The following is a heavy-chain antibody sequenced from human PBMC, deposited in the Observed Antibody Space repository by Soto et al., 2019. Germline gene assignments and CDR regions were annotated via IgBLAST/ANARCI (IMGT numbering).Heavy chain of an antibody. CDR2: IYYSGST. V-gene: IGHV4-59*01. D-gene: IGHD5-18*01. CDR1: GGSISSYY. J-gene: IGHJ5*02. CDR3: ARGGRGYSYGFRGFGFDP. Sequence: SETLSLTCTVSGGSISSYYWSWIRQPPGKGLEWIGYIYYSGSTNYNPSLKSRVTISVDTSKNQFSLKLSSVTAADTAVYHCARGGRGYSYGFRGFGFDPWGQGTLVTVSS.